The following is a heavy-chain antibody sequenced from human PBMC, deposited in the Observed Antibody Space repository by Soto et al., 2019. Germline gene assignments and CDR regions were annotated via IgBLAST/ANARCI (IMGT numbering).Heavy chain of an antibody. CDR1: GGSISSYY. D-gene: IGHD3-22*01. CDR2: MHYSGST. V-gene: IGHV4-59*08. Sequence: SETLSLTCTVSGGSISSYYWSWIRQPPGKGLEWIGHMHYSGSTNHNPSLKSRVTISLDTSKNQFSLKLRSVTAADTAVYYCARYYYDSSGYFRSLDYWGQGTLVTAPQ. CDR3: ARYYYDSSGYFRSLDY. J-gene: IGHJ4*02.